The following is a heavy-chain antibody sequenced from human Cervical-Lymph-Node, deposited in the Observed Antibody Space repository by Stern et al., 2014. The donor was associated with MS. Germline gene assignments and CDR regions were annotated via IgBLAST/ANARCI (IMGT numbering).Heavy chain of an antibody. D-gene: IGHD3-16*01. Sequence: QVQLVESGPGLVKPSETLSLTCTVSGASISSSSWSWIRQPPGKGPEWIASIYYSGITNYNPSLRSRVTIAVDMAKNQFSLKVTSVTAADTAVYYCAKWGTGGYGHFDYWGQGILVTVSS. J-gene: IGHJ4*02. CDR1: GASISSSS. CDR3: AKWGTGGYGHFDY. CDR2: IYYSGIT. V-gene: IGHV4-59*01.